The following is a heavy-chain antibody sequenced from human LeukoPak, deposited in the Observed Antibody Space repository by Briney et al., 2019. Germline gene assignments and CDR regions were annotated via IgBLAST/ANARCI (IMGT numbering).Heavy chain of an antibody. V-gene: IGHV4-31*03. CDR3: ARWPTYFGVVPDDY. Sequence: PSQTLSLTCTVSGGSISSGGYYWSWIRQHPGKGLEWIGYIYYSGSTYYNPSLKSRVTISVDTSKNQFSLKLSSVTAADTAVYYCARWPTYFGVVPDDYWGQGTLVTVSS. CDR1: GGSISSGGYY. CDR2: IYYSGST. D-gene: IGHD3-3*01. J-gene: IGHJ4*02.